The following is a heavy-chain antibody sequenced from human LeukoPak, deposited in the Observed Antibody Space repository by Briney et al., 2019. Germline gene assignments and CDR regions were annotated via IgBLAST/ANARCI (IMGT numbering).Heavy chain of an antibody. CDR2: IYHSGST. J-gene: IGHJ4*02. D-gene: IGHD3-22*01. CDR1: GGSISSSNW. Sequence: SETLSLTCAVSGGSISSSNWWSWVRQPPGKGLEWIGEIYHSGSTNYNPSLKSRVTISVDKSKNQFSLKLSSETAADTAVYYCARGLRDDSSGYLAGSFDYWGQGTLVTVSS. CDR3: ARGLRDDSSGYLAGSFDY. V-gene: IGHV4-4*02.